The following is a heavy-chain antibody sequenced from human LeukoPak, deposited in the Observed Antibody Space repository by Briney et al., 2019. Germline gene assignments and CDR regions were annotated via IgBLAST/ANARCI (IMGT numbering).Heavy chain of an antibody. J-gene: IGHJ4*02. CDR1: GGSISSYY. D-gene: IGHD4-23*01. CDR2: IYSSGST. CDR3: ASRDYGGTERY. Sequence: SETLSLTCTVSGGSISSYYWNWIRLPPGKGLEWIGYIYSSGSTIYNPSLKRRVTISIDTSRNQFSLRLSSVTAADTAVYYCASRDYGGTERYWGQGTLVTVSS. V-gene: IGHV4-59*12.